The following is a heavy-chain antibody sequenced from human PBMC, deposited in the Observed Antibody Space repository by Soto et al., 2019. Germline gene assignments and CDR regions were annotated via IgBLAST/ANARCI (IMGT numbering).Heavy chain of an antibody. CDR3: ARGVTIFGVVIGSYYYCYGMDV. D-gene: IGHD3-3*01. J-gene: IGHJ6*02. CDR2: INPNSGGT. Sequence: ASVKVSCKASGYTFTGYYMHWVRQAPGQGLEWMGWINPNSGGTNYAQKFQGWVTMTRDTSISTAYMELSRLRSDDTAVYYCARGVTIFGVVIGSYYYCYGMDVWGQGTTVTVSS. V-gene: IGHV1-2*04. CDR1: GYTFTGYY.